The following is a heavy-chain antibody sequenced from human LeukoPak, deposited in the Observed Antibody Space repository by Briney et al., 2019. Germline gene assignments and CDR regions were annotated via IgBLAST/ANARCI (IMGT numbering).Heavy chain of an antibody. CDR3: ARTIGYCSSTSCYTGIMFDY. CDR2: ISAYYGNT. V-gene: IGHV1-18*01. D-gene: IGHD2-2*02. CDR1: GYTFTSYG. Sequence: ASVKVSCKASGYTFTSYGISWVRQAPGQGLEWMGWISAYYGNTNYAQKLQGRVTMTTDTSTSTAYMELRSLRSDDTAVYYCARTIGYCSSTSCYTGIMFDYWGQGTLVTVSS. J-gene: IGHJ4*02.